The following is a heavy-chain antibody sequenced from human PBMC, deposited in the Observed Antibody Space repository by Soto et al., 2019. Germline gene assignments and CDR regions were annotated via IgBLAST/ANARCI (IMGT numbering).Heavy chain of an antibody. D-gene: IGHD6-19*01. J-gene: IGHJ4*02. CDR2: ISSSSSTI. V-gene: IGHV3-48*01. Sequence: GGSLRLSCAASGFTFSSYSMNWVRQAPGKGLEWVSYISSSSSTIYYADSVKGRFTISRDNAKNSLYLQMNSLRAEDTAVYYCASYKSGWYDDYWGQGTLVTVSS. CDR3: ASYKSGWYDDY. CDR1: GFTFSSYS.